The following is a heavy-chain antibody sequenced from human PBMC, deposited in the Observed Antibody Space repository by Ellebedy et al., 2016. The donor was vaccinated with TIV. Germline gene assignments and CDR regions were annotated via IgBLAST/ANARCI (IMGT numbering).Heavy chain of an antibody. J-gene: IGHJ4*02. V-gene: IGHV1-8*01. Sequence: AASVKVSCKASGYTFTSYDINWVRQATGQGLEWMGWMNPNSGNTGYAQKFQGRVTMTRNTSISTAYMELSSLRSEDTAVYDCARGGYYYYGSGSYYSPIDYWGQGTLVTVSS. CDR2: MNPNSGNT. CDR1: GYTFTSYD. CDR3: ARGGYYYYGSGSYYSPIDY. D-gene: IGHD3-10*01.